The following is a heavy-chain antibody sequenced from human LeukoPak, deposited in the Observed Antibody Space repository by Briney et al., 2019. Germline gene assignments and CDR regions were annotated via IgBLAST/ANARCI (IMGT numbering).Heavy chain of an antibody. J-gene: IGHJ4*02. CDR2: IRYDGSNK. Sequence: PGGSLRLSCAASGFTFSSYGMHWVRQAPGKGLEWVAFIRYDGSNKYYADSVKGRFTISRDNSKNTLYLQMNSLRAEDTAVYYCVKDIAAAGIRGYFDYWGQGTLVTVSS. V-gene: IGHV3-30*02. D-gene: IGHD6-13*01. CDR1: GFTFSSYG. CDR3: VKDIAAAGIRGYFDY.